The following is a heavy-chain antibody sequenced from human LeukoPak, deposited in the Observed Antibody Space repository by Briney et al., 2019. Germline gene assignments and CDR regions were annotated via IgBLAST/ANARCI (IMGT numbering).Heavy chain of an antibody. CDR1: GFTFSDYY. V-gene: IGHV3-30*03. CDR2: ISYDGSDK. CDR3: TRPPYYFDSSYFDY. J-gene: IGHJ4*02. Sequence: GGSLRLSCAASGFTFSDYYMSWIRQAPGKGLEWVAIISYDGSDKYYADSVKGRFTISRDNSKITLYLQMNSLRAEDTAVYYCTRPPYYFDSSYFDYWGQGTLVTVSS. D-gene: IGHD3-22*01.